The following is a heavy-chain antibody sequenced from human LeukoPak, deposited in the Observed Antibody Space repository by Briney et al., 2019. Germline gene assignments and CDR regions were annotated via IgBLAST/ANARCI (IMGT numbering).Heavy chain of an antibody. V-gene: IGHV4-4*02. CDR2: IYHSGST. CDR3: ASVTYYDFWSGYSYYFDY. D-gene: IGHD3-3*01. J-gene: IGHJ4*02. CDR1: GGSISSSNW. Sequence: SETLSLTCAVSGGSISSSNWWSWVRQPPGKGLEWIGEIYHSGSTNYNPSLKSRVTISVDKSKNQFSLKLSSVTAADTAVYYCASVTYYDFWSGYSYYFDYWGQGTLVTVSS.